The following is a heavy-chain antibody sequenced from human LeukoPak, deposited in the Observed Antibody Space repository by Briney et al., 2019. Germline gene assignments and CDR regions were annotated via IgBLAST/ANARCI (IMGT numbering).Heavy chain of an antibody. Sequence: GASVKVSCKASGYTFTSYDINWVRQATGQGLEWMGWMNPNSGDTGYAQTFQGRVTMTRDTSVGTAYMELSSLRSEGTAVYYCARAIRRGELERYWGQGTLVTVSS. V-gene: IGHV1-8*01. CDR2: MNPNSGDT. CDR3: ARAIRRGELERY. D-gene: IGHD3-10*01. CDR1: GYTFTSYD. J-gene: IGHJ4*02.